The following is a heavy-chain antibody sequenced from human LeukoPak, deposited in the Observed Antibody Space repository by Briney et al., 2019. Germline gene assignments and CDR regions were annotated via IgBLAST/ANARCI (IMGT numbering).Heavy chain of an antibody. Sequence: SETLSLTCTVSGGSISSYYWSWSRQPPGKGLEWIGYIYYSGSTNYNPSLKSRVTISVDTSKNQFSLKLSSVTAADTAVYYCAGTYSYGYDWFDPWGQGTLVTVSS. V-gene: IGHV4-59*01. D-gene: IGHD5-18*01. CDR2: IYYSGST. CDR1: GGSISSYY. J-gene: IGHJ5*02. CDR3: AGTYSYGYDWFDP.